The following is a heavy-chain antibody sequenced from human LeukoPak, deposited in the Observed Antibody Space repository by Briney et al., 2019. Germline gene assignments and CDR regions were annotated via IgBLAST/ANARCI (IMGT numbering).Heavy chain of an antibody. CDR3: ARSGITMVGGASIGLLTFDI. D-gene: IGHD3-10*01. CDR1: GFTFSGYG. J-gene: IGHJ3*02. CDR2: IWYDGSNK. V-gene: IGHV3-33*01. Sequence: KTGGSLRLSCAASGFTFSGYGIHWVRQAPGKGLEWVAVIWYDGSNKYYADSVKGRFTISRDNSKNTLYLQMNSLRAEDTAVYYCARSGITMVGGASIGLLTFDIWGPGTMVTVSP.